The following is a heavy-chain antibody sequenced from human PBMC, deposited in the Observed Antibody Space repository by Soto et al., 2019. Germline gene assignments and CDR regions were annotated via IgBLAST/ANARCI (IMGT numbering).Heavy chain of an antibody. V-gene: IGHV3-64*01. J-gene: IGHJ6*02. CDR1: GFTFSSYA. CDR3: ARRIPFGYGMDV. D-gene: IGHD2-21*01. CDR2: ITSNGGNT. Sequence: EVQLVESGGGLVQPGGSLRLSCAASGFTFSSYAMHWVRQAPWKGLEYFSAITSNGGNTDYASSVKSRFTISRDNSKNTLYLQMGSLRAEDMAVYYCARRIPFGYGMDVWGQGTTVTVSS.